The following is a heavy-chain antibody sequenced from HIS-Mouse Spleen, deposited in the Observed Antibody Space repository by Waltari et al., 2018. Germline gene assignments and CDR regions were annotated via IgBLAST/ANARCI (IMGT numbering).Heavy chain of an antibody. Sequence: QLQLQESGPGLVKPSETLSLTCTVSGCPIRSSSYYWGWIRQPPGKGLEWIGSIYYSGSTYYNPSLKSRVTISVDTSKNQFSLKLSSVTAADTAVYYCARAPTGFLEWFDAFDIWGQGTMVTVSS. D-gene: IGHD3-3*01. CDR2: IYYSGST. V-gene: IGHV4-39*07. CDR3: ARAPTGFLEWFDAFDI. J-gene: IGHJ3*02. CDR1: GCPIRSSSYY.